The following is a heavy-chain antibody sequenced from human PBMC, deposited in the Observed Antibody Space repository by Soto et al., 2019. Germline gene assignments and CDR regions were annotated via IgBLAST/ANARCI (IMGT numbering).Heavy chain of an antibody. J-gene: IGHJ5*02. CDR3: ARDPSPGLLVSPPRGHNTNWFDP. D-gene: IGHD3-10*01. CDR2: INPNNGDT. V-gene: IGHV1-2*04. Sequence: ASVKVSCKASGYTFTGYYVHWVRQAPGQGLEWMGWINPNNGDTKHAQKFQDWVTMARDTSISTAYMELSRLKSDDTAVYYCARDPSPGLLVSPPRGHNTNWFDPRGQATLVTVS. CDR1: GYTFTGYY.